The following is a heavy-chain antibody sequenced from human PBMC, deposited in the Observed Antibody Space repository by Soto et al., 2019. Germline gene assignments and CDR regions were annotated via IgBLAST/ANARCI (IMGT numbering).Heavy chain of an antibody. Sequence: SETLSLTCTVSGGSISSSSYYWGWIRQPPGKGLEWIGSIYYSGSTYYNPYLKSRVTISVDTSKNQFSMKLSSVTAADTAVYYCARVRPETLGIPTPGAFDIWGQGTLVTVSS. J-gene: IGHJ3*02. D-gene: IGHD2-15*01. CDR3: ARVRPETLGIPTPGAFDI. V-gene: IGHV4-39*07. CDR1: GGSISSSSYY. CDR2: IYYSGST.